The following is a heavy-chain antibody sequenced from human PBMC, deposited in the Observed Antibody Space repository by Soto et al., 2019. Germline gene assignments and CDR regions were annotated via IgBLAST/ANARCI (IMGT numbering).Heavy chain of an antibody. CDR1: GGSISSYY. Sequence: SETLSLTCTVSGGSISSYYWSWIRQPPGKGLEWIGYIYYSGSTNYNPSLKSRVTISVDTSKNQFSLKLGSVTAADTAVYYCARDIGFSYGDYGYYYYGMDVWGQGTTVTVSS. D-gene: IGHD4-17*01. CDR2: IYYSGST. CDR3: ARDIGFSYGDYGYYYYGMDV. J-gene: IGHJ6*02. V-gene: IGHV4-59*01.